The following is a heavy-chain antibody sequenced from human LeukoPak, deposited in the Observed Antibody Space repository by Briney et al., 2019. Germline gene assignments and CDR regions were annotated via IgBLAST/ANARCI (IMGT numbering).Heavy chain of an antibody. V-gene: IGHV3-23*01. J-gene: IGHJ4*02. CDR2: ITHSGAGT. CDR3: AKGLDSSNWFVDY. CDR1: GFTFSSYV. D-gene: IGHD6-13*01. Sequence: PGGSLRLSCAASGFTFSSYVMSWVRQAPEKGLEWVPSITHSGAGTFYADSVRGRFTISRDNSKNTLYLQMNSLRAEDTAVYYCAKGLDSSNWFVDYWGQGTLVTVSS.